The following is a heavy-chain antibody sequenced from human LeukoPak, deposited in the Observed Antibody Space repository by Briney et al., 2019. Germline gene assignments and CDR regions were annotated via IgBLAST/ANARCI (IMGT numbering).Heavy chain of an antibody. V-gene: IGHV3-7*01. D-gene: IGHD1-1*01. Sequence: GGSLRLSCAGSGFPFSSYWMSWFRQAPGKGLEWVANVKQDGSETYFVDSVKGRFTISRDNAKNSLYLQMNSLRAEDTAVYYCARLTGTTGFDCWGQGTLVTVSS. CDR3: ARLTGTTGFDC. J-gene: IGHJ4*02. CDR1: GFPFSSYW. CDR2: VKQDGSET.